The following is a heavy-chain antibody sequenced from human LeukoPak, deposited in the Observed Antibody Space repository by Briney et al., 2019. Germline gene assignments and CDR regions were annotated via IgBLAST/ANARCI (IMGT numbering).Heavy chain of an antibody. CDR1: GFTFSTYS. CDR3: AKVPRGHYFDY. CDR2: ISGSGGST. V-gene: IGHV3-23*01. J-gene: IGHJ4*02. Sequence: GGSLRLSCAASGFTFSTYSMTWVRQAPGKGLEWVSAISGSGGSTYYADSVKGRFTISRDNSKNTLYLQMNSLRAEDTAVYYCAKVPRGHYFDYWGQGTLVTVSS. D-gene: IGHD3/OR15-3a*01.